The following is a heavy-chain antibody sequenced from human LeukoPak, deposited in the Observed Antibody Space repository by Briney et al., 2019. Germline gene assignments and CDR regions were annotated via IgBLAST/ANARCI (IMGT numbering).Heavy chain of an antibody. Sequence: PGGSLRLSRAASGFTFSSYAMSWVRQAPGKGLEWISPINGSGGSTYYADSVKGRFTISRDNSKNTLYLQMNSLRAEDTAVYYCAKDRGYYDSSGYYSDYWGQGTLVTVSS. CDR2: INGSGGST. V-gene: IGHV3-23*01. J-gene: IGHJ4*02. CDR1: GFTFSSYA. D-gene: IGHD3-22*01. CDR3: AKDRGYYDSSGYYSDY.